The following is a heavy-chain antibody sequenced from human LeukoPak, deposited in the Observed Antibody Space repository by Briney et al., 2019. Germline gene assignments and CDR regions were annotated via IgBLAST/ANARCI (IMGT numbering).Heavy chain of an antibody. Sequence: ASVKVSCKASGYTFTSYDINWVRQATGQGLEWMGRMNPNSGNTGYAQKFQGRVTMTRNTSISTAYMELSSLRSEDTAVYYCATGVGAPESWFDPWGQGTLVTVSS. CDR2: MNPNSGNT. D-gene: IGHD3-3*01. CDR1: GYTFTSYD. J-gene: IGHJ5*02. V-gene: IGHV1-8*01. CDR3: ATGVGAPESWFDP.